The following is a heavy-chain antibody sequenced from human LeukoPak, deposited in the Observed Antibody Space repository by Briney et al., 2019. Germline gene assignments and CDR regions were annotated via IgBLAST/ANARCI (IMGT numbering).Heavy chain of an antibody. CDR3: ARWASISRQPGGFFDH. Sequence: SSETLSLTCTVSGDSVTNDFFWRWVRQPPGKELEWIGSFCLGRDTYYRPSLKSRVTISVDTPKNQFSLNLNSVTAADTAVYYCARWASISRQPGGFFDHWGQGTLVTVSS. D-gene: IGHD3-16*01. V-gene: IGHV4-38-2*02. CDR2: FCLGRDT. J-gene: IGHJ4*02. CDR1: GDSVTNDFF.